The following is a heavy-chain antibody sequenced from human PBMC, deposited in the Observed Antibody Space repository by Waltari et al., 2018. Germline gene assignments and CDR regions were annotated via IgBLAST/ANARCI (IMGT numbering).Heavy chain of an antibody. V-gene: IGHV3-21*01. CDR1: GFTFSNYS. CDR2: ISSRSTYI. CDR3: ARDGSY. Sequence: EVQLVESGGGLVKPGGSLRLSCAASGFTFSNYSLNWVRQAPGKGLEWVSSISSRSTYIDYTDSVKGRFTISRDNAKNSLYLQMNSLRAEDTAVYYCARDGSYWGKGTLVTVSS. J-gene: IGHJ4*02.